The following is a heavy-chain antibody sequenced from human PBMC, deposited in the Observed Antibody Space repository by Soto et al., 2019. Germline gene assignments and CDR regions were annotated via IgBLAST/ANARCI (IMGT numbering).Heavy chain of an antibody. Sequence: LRLSCAASGFTFSSYGMHWVRQAPGKGLEWVAVISYDGSNKYYADSVKGRFTISRDNSKNTLYLQMNSLRAEDTAVYYCAKDSKGSGWYGWFDPWGQGTLVTVSS. CDR2: ISYDGSNK. CDR3: AKDSKGSGWYGWFDP. V-gene: IGHV3-30*18. J-gene: IGHJ5*02. D-gene: IGHD6-19*01. CDR1: GFTFSSYG.